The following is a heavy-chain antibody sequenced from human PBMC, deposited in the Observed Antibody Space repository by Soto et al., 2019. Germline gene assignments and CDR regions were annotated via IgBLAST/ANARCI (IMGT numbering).Heavy chain of an antibody. J-gene: IGHJ6*02. CDR3: VRERCTSSSCSNGLDV. CDR1: GFTFNSNW. Sequence: GGSLRLSCAASGFTFNSNWMNWVLQAPWKGLVWVSRINSDGSSTINADSVKGRFTISRDNARNTLYLQMNSLRAEDTAVYYCVRERCTSSSCSNGLDVWGHGTTVTVSS. V-gene: IGHV3-74*01. D-gene: IGHD2-15*01. CDR2: INSDGSST.